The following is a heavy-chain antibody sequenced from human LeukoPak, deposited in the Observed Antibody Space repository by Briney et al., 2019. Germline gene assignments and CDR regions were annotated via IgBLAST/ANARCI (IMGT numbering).Heavy chain of an antibody. CDR1: GFSFSSYW. J-gene: IGHJ6*03. CDR2: IRQDESER. CDR3: ARLSAYYYGSYFYYYMDV. V-gene: IGHV3-7*01. D-gene: IGHD3-10*01. Sequence: PGGSLRLSCEASGFSFSSYWMTWVRQPPGKGPEWVANIRQDESERYSADSVKGRFTISRDNAKKSVYLHMSSLRAEDTAPYYCARLSAYYYGSYFYYYMDVWGKGTTVTVSS.